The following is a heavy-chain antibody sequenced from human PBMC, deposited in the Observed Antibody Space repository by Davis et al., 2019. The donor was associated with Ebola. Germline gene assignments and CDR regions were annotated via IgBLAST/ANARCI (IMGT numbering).Heavy chain of an antibody. V-gene: IGHV4-34*01. CDR3: ARGGGYGGYGMDV. CDR2: INHSGRT. D-gene: IGHD6-25*01. Sequence: MPSETLSLTCAVYGVSFSGYYWNWIRQPPGKGLEWIGEINHSGRTNYNPSIKSRVTMSVDTSKNKFSLRVRSVTAADTAVYYCARGGGYGGYGMDVWGQGTTVTVSS. CDR1: GVSFSGYY. J-gene: IGHJ6*02.